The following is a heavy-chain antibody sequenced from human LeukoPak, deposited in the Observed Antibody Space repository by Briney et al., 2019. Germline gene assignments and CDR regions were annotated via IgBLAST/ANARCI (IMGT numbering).Heavy chain of an antibody. Sequence: GGSLRLSCKGSGYRFASYWISWVRQMPGKGLEWMGRIDPSDSHTNYSPSFQGHVTISGDKSISTAYLQWSRLKASDTAMYYCARQYHYDSSGYPYAFEIWGPGTLVTVSS. D-gene: IGHD3-22*01. CDR1: GYRFASYW. V-gene: IGHV5-10-1*01. CDR3: ARQYHYDSSGYPYAFEI. J-gene: IGHJ3*02. CDR2: IDPSDSHT.